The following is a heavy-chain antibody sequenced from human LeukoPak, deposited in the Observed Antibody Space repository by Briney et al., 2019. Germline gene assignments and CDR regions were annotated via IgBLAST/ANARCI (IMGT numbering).Heavy chain of an antibody. J-gene: IGHJ4*02. D-gene: IGHD6-6*01. V-gene: IGHV1-2*02. CDR2: INPNSGGT. CDR3: AREPYSSSSLDY. CDR1: GYSFTGYY. Sequence: ASVKVSCKASGYSFTGYYMHWVRQAPGQGLEWMGWINPNSGGTNYAQKFQGRVTMTRDTSISTAYMELSRLRSDDTAVYYCAREPYSSSSLDYWGQGTLVTVSS.